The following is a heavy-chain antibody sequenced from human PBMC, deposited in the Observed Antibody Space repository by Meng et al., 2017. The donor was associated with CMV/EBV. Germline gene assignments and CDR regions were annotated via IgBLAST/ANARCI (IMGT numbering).Heavy chain of an antibody. J-gene: IGHJ6*02. Sequence: ASVNISCKASGYTFTGYYMHWVRQAPGQGREWMGWINPNSGGTNYGQKFQGRVTKTRDTSISTAYMELSRLRSDDTAVYYWAREEPLYYDYVWGSYRFQQGYYYYGMDVWGQGTTVTVSS. CDR2: INPNSGGT. CDR1: GYTFTGYY. D-gene: IGHD3-16*02. V-gene: IGHV1-2*02. CDR3: AREEPLYYDYVWGSYRFQQGYYYYGMDV.